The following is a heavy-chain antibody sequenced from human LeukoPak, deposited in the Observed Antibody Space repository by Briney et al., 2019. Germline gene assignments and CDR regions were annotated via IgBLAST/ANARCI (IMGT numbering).Heavy chain of an antibody. J-gene: IGHJ4*02. CDR2: IIPIFGTA. CDR1: GGTFSSYA. Sequence: SVKVSCKASGGTFSSYAISWVRQAPGQGLEWMGGIIPIFGTANYAQKFQGRVTITADESTSTPYMELSSLRSEDTAVYYCARADLGYSYGYNYWGQGTLVTVSS. V-gene: IGHV1-69*01. D-gene: IGHD5-18*01. CDR3: ARADLGYSYGYNY.